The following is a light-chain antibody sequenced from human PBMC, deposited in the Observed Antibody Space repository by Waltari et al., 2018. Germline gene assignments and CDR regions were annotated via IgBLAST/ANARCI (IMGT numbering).Light chain of an antibody. J-gene: IGLJ2*01. CDR1: SSSIGRND. CDR2: TNN. CDR3: AAWDDSLSGMV. V-gene: IGLV1-47*02. Sequence: QSVLTQPPSAAGTPGQRVTISCSGSSSSIGRNDVNWYQQLPGPAPKLLIYTNNQRPSGVPDRFSDSKSGTSASLVISGLRSEDEADYYCAAWDDSLSGMVFGGGTKLTVL.